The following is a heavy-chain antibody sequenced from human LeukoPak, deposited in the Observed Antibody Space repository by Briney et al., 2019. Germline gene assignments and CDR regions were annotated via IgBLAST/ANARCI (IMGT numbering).Heavy chain of an antibody. CDR2: IIPIFGTA. D-gene: IGHD1-7*01. Sequence: ASVKVSCKASGGTFSSYAISWVRQAPGQGLEWMGRIIPIFGTANYAQKFQGRVTITTDESTSTAYMELSSLRSEDTAVYYCAKHITGTTSWFDPWGRGTLVTVSS. J-gene: IGHJ5*02. V-gene: IGHV1-69*05. CDR1: GGTFSSYA. CDR3: AKHITGTTSWFDP.